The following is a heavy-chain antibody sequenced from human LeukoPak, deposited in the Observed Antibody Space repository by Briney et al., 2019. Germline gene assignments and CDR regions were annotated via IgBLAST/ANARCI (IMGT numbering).Heavy chain of an antibody. V-gene: IGHV3-64D*06. J-gene: IGHJ4*02. CDR1: GFTFSTYV. CDR3: VRGTGY. CDR2: ISSNGDNT. Sequence: GGSLRLSCSVSGFTFSTYVMHWVRQAPGRGLEYVSAISSNGDNTYYADPVKGRFTISRDNSKNTLYLQMSSLRADDTAVYYCVRGTGYWGQGTLVTVSS.